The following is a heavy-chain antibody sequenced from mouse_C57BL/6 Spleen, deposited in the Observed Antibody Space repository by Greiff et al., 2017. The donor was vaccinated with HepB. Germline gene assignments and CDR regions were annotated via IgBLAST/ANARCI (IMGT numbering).Heavy chain of an antibody. CDR3: ASSSNYDSFAY. J-gene: IGHJ3*01. Sequence: QSGPGLVKPSQSLSLTCSVTGYSITSGYYWNWIRQLPGNKLEWMGYISYDGSNNYNPSLKNRISITRDTSKNQFFLNLNSVTTEDTATYYCASSSNYDSFAYWGQGTLVTVSA. CDR2: ISYDGSN. V-gene: IGHV3-6*01. CDR1: GYSITSGYY. D-gene: IGHD2-4*01.